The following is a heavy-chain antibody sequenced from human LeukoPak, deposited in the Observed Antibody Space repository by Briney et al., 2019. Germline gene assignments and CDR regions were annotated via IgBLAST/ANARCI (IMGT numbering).Heavy chain of an antibody. Sequence: ASVKVSCKASGYTFTSYGISWVRQAPGQGLEWMGWISAYNGNTNYAQKLQGRVTMTTDTSTSTAYMELRSLRSDDTAVYYCAIYCSSTSCYRDYYYYYGMDVWGQGTTVTVSS. D-gene: IGHD2-2*01. CDR2: ISAYNGNT. J-gene: IGHJ6*02. CDR1: GYTFTSYG. V-gene: IGHV1-18*01. CDR3: AIYCSSTSCYRDYYYYYGMDV.